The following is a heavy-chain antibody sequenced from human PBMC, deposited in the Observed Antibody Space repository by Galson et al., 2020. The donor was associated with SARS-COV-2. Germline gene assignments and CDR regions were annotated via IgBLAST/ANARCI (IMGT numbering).Heavy chain of an antibody. D-gene: IGHD3-3*01. CDR3: ARDPKTYYDFWSGYYLGY. Sequence: SVKFSCKASGGTFSSYAISWVRQAPGQGLEWMGGIIPIFGTANYAQKFQGRVTITTDESTSTAYMELSSLRSEDTAVYYCARDPKTYYDFWSGYYLGYWGQGTLVTVSS. V-gene: IGHV1-69*05. CDR1: GGTFSSYA. J-gene: IGHJ4*02. CDR2: IIPIFGTA.